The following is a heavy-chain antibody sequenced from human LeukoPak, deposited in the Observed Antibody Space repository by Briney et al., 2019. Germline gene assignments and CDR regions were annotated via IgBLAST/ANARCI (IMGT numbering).Heavy chain of an antibody. CDR3: ARGSTYYDSSGQVPFDY. CDR2: ISSSSSTI. D-gene: IGHD3-22*01. V-gene: IGHV3-48*01. J-gene: IGHJ4*02. Sequence: GGSLRLSCAASGFTFSTYSMNWVRQAPGKGLEWVSYISSSSSTIYYADPVKGRFTISRDNAKNSLYLQMNSLRAEDTAVYYCARGSTYYDSSGQVPFDYWGQGTLVTVSS. CDR1: GFTFSTYS.